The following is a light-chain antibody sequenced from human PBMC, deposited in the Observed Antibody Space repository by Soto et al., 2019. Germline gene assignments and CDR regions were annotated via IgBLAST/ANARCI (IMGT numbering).Light chain of an antibody. CDR2: DVG. CDR1: SSDVGGYNY. CDR3: CSYTSSTTWV. V-gene: IGLV2-14*03. J-gene: IGLJ3*02. Sequence: QYALTQPASVSGSPGQSITISCTGTSSDVGGYNYVSWYQQHPGKAPKLMLYDVGSRPSGVSNRFSGSKSGNTASLTISGLQAEDEADYYCCSYTSSTTWVFGGGTKVTV.